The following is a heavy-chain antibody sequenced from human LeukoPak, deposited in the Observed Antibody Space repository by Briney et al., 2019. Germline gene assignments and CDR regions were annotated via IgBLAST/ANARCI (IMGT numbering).Heavy chain of an antibody. D-gene: IGHD6-13*01. J-gene: IGHJ5*02. V-gene: IGHV1-2*02. CDR1: GYSFTGYY. Sequence: GASVKVSCKASGYSFTGYYMHWVRQAPGQGLEWMGWINPNSGGTNYAQKFQGRVTMTRDTSISTACMELSRLRSDDTAVYYCAREERYSSSWFLHGWFDPWGQGTLVTVSS. CDR3: AREERYSSSWFLHGWFDP. CDR2: INPNSGGT.